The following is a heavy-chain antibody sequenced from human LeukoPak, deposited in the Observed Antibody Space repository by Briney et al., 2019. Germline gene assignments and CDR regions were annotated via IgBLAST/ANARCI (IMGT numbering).Heavy chain of an antibody. V-gene: IGHV3-53*01. J-gene: IGHJ6*03. Sequence: AGGSLRLSCAASGFTVSSNYMTWVRQAPGKGLEWVSVIHKNAITYYADTVKGRFTISRDNSKNTLYLQMNSLRADDTAVYYCARSLRVRGVPDYMDVWGKGTTVTISS. CDR2: IHKNAIT. D-gene: IGHD3-10*01. CDR3: ARSLRVRGVPDYMDV. CDR1: GFTVSSNY.